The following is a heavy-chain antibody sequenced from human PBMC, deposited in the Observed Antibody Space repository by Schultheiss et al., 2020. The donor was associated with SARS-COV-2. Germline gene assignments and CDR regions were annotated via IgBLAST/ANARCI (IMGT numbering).Heavy chain of an antibody. D-gene: IGHD3-16*01. CDR3: ARVFGSIIDPVNYYYGMDV. V-gene: IGHV3-7*01. Sequence: GESLKISCAASGFTFSSSWMMWLRQAPGKGLEWVANIKQDGSEKYYVDSVKGRFTISRDNAKNSLYLQMNSLRAEDTAVYYCARVFGSIIDPVNYYYGMDVWGQGTTVTVSS. J-gene: IGHJ6*02. CDR1: GFTFSSSW. CDR2: IKQDGSEK.